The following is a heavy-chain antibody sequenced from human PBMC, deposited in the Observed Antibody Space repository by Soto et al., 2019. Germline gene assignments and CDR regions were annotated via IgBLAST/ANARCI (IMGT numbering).Heavy chain of an antibody. Sequence: EVQLVESGGALVQPGGSLRLSCAVSGFTFSNSWMSWVRQTPGKGLEWVANINQDGSEKYYVDSVKGRFTISRDNAKNSLYLQMNSLRAEDTAVYYCARELIVVPAEYFQHWGQGTLVTVSS. J-gene: IGHJ1*01. CDR2: INQDGSEK. D-gene: IGHD2-2*01. CDR3: ARELIVVPAEYFQH. CDR1: GFTFSNSW. V-gene: IGHV3-7*01.